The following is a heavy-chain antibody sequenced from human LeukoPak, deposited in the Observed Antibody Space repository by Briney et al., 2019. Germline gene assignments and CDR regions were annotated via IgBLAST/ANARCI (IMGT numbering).Heavy chain of an antibody. D-gene: IGHD1-20*01. CDR2: IYQSGNS. Sequence: ASETLSLTCDVSGYSLSSGYYWGWIRQPPGNGLEWIGSIYQSGNSYQKSSLKSRLTLSVDTSKNNFSLKVVSVTAADTAVYYCARSPSRYNWNFDYWGQGILVTVAS. V-gene: IGHV4-38-2*01. CDR1: GYSLSSGYY. CDR3: ARSPSRYNWNFDY. J-gene: IGHJ4*02.